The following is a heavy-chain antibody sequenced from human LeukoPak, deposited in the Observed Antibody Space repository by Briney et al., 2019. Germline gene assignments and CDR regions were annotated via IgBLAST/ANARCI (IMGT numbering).Heavy chain of an antibody. J-gene: IGHJ4*02. CDR3: ARDVRIAAAGTFDY. CDR1: GFTVSSSF. CDR2: IYSGGST. V-gene: IGHV3-53*01. Sequence: PGGSLRLSCAASGFTVSSSFLSWVRQAPGKGLEWVSIIYSGGSTYYADSVKGRFTISRDNSQNTLYLQMNSLRAEDTAVYYCARDVRIAAAGTFDYWGQGTLVTVSS. D-gene: IGHD6-13*01.